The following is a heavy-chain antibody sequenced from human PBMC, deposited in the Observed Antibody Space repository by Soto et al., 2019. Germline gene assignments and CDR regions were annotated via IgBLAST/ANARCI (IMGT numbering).Heavy chain of an antibody. CDR1: GGSISSSNW. CDR2: IYHRGNP. J-gene: IGHJ4*02. Sequence: QVKLQESGPGLVKPSGTLSLTCAVSGGSISSSNWWSWVRQPPGKGLEWIGEIYHRGNPNYNPSLKSRVTMAVDKSRNQFSLKLSSVTAADTAVYYCARRWGEGRVDYWGQGTLVTVSS. D-gene: IGHD3-10*01. V-gene: IGHV4-4*02. CDR3: ARRWGEGRVDY.